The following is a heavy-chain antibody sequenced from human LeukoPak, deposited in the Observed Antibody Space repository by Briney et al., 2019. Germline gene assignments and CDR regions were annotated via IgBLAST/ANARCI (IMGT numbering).Heavy chain of an antibody. CDR3: ARGRAAAYYDFWSGYSIDY. CDR2: INHSGST. Sequence: SETLSLTCAVYGGSFSGYYWSWIRQPPGKGLEWIGEINHSGSTNYNPSLKSRVTISVDTSKNQFSLKLSSMTAADTAVYYCARGRAAAYYDFWSGYSIDYWGQGTLVTVSS. CDR1: GGSFSGYY. D-gene: IGHD3-3*01. V-gene: IGHV4-34*01. J-gene: IGHJ4*02.